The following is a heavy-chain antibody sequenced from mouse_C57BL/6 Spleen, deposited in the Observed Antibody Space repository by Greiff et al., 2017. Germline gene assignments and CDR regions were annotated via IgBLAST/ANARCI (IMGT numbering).Heavy chain of an antibody. CDR2: IRSKCSNYAT. CDR1: GFTFNTYA. J-gene: IGHJ4*01. D-gene: IGHD2-3*01. CDR3: VRVDGYYDAMDY. Sequence: DVMLVESGGGLVQPKGSLKLSCAASGFTFNTYAMHWVRQAPGKGLEWVARIRSKCSNYATYYADSVKDRFTISRDDSQSMLYLQMNNLKTEDTAMYYCVRVDGYYDAMDYWGQGTSVTVSS. V-gene: IGHV10-3*01.